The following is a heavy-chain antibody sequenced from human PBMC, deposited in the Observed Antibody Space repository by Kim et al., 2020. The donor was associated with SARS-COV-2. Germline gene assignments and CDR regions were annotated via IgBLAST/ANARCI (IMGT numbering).Heavy chain of an antibody. CDR3: TRGVRI. Sequence: SGSASYSPSLKNRVTMSVDSSKNQFSLKLSSVTAAETAVYYCTRGVRIWGQGTLVTVSS. D-gene: IGHD3-16*01. J-gene: IGHJ4*02. CDR2: SGSA. V-gene: IGHV4-30-4*01.